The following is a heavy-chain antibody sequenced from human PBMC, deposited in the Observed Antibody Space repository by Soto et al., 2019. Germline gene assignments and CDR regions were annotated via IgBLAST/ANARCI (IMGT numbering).Heavy chain of an antibody. D-gene: IGHD3-10*01. Sequence: GSLRLSCAASGFTFSSSAISWVRQAPGKWLEWVSAVSANGQGIYYADSVRDRFTISRDNSKNTVFLHMDSLSAEDTAVYYCAKDRHYPRDYFQYWGQGTMVTVSS. V-gene: IGHV3-23*01. J-gene: IGHJ4*02. CDR1: GFTFSSSA. CDR3: AKDRHYPRDYFQY. CDR2: VSANGQGI.